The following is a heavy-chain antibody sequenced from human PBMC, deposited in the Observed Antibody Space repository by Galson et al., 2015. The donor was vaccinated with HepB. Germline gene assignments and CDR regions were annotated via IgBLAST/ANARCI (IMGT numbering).Heavy chain of an antibody. D-gene: IGHD4-11*01. CDR3: ARVLYTVTSWFDP. V-gene: IGHV5-51*03. J-gene: IGHJ5*02. CDR1: GYSFTSYW. CDR2: IYPGDSDT. Sequence: QSGAEVKKPGESLKISCKGSGYSFTSYWIGWVRQMPGKGLEWMGIIYPGDSDTRYSPSFQGQVTISADKSISTAYPQWSSLKTSDTAMYYCARVLYTVTSWFDPWGQGTLVTVSS.